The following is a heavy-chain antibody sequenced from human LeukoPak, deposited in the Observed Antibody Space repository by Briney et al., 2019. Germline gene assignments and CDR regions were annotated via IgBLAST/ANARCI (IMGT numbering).Heavy chain of an antibody. V-gene: IGHV1-2*02. J-gene: IGHJ4*02. Sequence: ASVKVSCKASGYTLTGYYLHWVRQAPGQGLEWMGWINPNTGATHSAQKFQGRITMTRDTSISTAYMDLSRLRSDDTAVYYCARDRVGSGWPRPYYFEVWGQGTLVTVSA. CDR1: GYTLTGYY. CDR3: ARDRVGSGWPRPYYFEV. D-gene: IGHD6-19*01. CDR2: INPNTGAT.